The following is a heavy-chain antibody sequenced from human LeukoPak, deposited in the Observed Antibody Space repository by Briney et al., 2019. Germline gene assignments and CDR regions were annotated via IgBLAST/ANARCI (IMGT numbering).Heavy chain of an antibody. Sequence: RPGGSLRLSCAASGFTFSDYYMSWIRQAPGKGLEWVSYISSSGSTIYYADSVKGRFTISRDNSKNTLYLQMNSLRAEDTAVYYCATRDGYHSYFDYWGQGTLVTVSS. CDR2: ISSSGSTI. CDR1: GFTFSDYY. J-gene: IGHJ4*02. CDR3: ATRDGYHSYFDY. V-gene: IGHV3-11*01. D-gene: IGHD5-24*01.